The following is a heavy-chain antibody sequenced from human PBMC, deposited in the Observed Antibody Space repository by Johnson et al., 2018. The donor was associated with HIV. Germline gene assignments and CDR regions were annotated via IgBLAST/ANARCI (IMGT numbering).Heavy chain of an antibody. D-gene: IGHD2-15*01. Sequence: QVQLVESGGGVVQPGRSLRLSCAASGFTFSSYAMHWVRQAPGKGLEWVAIISYDGSNKYYADSVKGRFTISRDNSKNTLYLQMNSLRADDTALYYCARDTGGLLTSGAFDIWGQGTMVTVSS. CDR2: ISYDGSNK. CDR1: GFTFSSYA. V-gene: IGHV3-30*04. CDR3: ARDTGGLLTSGAFDI. J-gene: IGHJ3*02.